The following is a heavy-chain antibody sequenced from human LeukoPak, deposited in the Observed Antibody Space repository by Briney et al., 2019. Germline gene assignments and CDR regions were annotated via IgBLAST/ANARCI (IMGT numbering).Heavy chain of an antibody. CDR2: THYSGST. CDR1: GASVNSYY. J-gene: IGHJ6*04. V-gene: IGHV4-59*02. CDR3: ARGHYGLEV. Sequence: SETLSLTCTVSGASVNSYYWSWIRQPPGKGLEWIGYTHYSGSTSYNPSLKSRVTISTDTSKNQFSLKLTSVTAADTAVFYCARGHYGLEVWGKGTTVTVSS.